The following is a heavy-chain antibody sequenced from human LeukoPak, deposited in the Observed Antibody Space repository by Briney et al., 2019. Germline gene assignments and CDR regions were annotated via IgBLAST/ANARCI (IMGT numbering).Heavy chain of an antibody. D-gene: IGHD3-10*01. Sequence: GGSLRLSCAASGFAFSGAWMSWVRQAPGRGLEWVGRIKSKRDGETTEYAAPVQGRFIISRDGSSDTLYLQLNALKTEDTAVYYCTREWYGELPYWGQGTLVTVSS. V-gene: IGHV3-15*01. CDR2: IKSKRDGETT. J-gene: IGHJ4*02. CDR1: GFAFSGAW. CDR3: TREWYGELPY.